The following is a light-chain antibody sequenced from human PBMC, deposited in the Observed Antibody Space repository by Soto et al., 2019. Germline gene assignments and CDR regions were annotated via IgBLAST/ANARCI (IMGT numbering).Light chain of an antibody. Sequence: EIVLTQSPASLSVSPGERATLSCRASQSVSSNLAWYQQKPGQPPRLLLYGASTRATDVPARFSGSGSGTDFTLTISSLQSEDFAVYSCQQYHSWRSFGQGTKAESK. CDR1: QSVSSN. CDR2: GAS. V-gene: IGKV3-15*01. J-gene: IGKJ1*01. CDR3: QQYHSWRS.